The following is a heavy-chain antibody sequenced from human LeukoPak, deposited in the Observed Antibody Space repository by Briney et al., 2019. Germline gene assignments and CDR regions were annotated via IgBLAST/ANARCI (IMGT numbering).Heavy chain of an antibody. D-gene: IGHD3-22*01. CDR1: GDTFTNYY. Sequence: ASVKVSCKASGDTFTNYYMHWGRQAPGQGLEWMGIINPSGGSTSYAQKLQGRVTMTRDTSTITVYMELSSLRSEDTAVYYCARVVTDNSAEGNYFDYWGQGTLVTVSS. V-gene: IGHV1-46*04. CDR3: ARVVTDNSAEGNYFDY. CDR2: INPSGGST. J-gene: IGHJ4*02.